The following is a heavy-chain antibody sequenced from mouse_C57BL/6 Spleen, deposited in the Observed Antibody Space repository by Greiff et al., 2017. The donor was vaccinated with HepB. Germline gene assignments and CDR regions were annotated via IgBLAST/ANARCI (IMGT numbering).Heavy chain of an antibody. CDR3: ARSSDYDGYFDV. J-gene: IGHJ1*03. Sequence: DYNMNWVKQSNGKSLEWIGVINPNYGTTSYNQKFKGKATLTVDQSSSTAYMQLNSLTSEDSAVYYCARSSDYDGYFDVWGTGTTVTVSS. V-gene: IGHV1-39*01. D-gene: IGHD2-4*01. CDR2: INPNYGTT. CDR1: DYN.